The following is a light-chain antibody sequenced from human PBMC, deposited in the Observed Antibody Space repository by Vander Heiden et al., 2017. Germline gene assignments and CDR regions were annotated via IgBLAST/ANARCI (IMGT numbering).Light chain of an antibody. CDR3: QQYYSTPYT. V-gene: IGKV4-1*01. CDR1: QSIFSSSNSASN. CDR2: WAS. Sequence: DIVMTQSTDSLTVSLGERDTNNCKSSQSIFSSSNSASNLALYQLKPGQPPKLLIYWASTRESGVPERFSGSGSGTDFTLTIRSLQAEDLAVYYCQQYYSTPYTFGQGTKLEIK. J-gene: IGKJ2*01.